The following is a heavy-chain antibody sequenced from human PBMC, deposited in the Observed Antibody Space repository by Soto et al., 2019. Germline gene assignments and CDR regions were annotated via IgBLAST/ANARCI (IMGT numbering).Heavy chain of an antibody. Sequence: SVKVSCKASGGTFSSYAISWVRQAPGQGLEWMGGIIPIFGTANYAQKFQGRVTITADESTNTAYMELSSLRSEDTAVYYCARGRAVAGPVSYYYGMDVWGQGTTVTVSS. CDR2: IIPIFGTA. J-gene: IGHJ6*02. D-gene: IGHD6-19*01. V-gene: IGHV1-69*13. CDR1: GGTFSSYA. CDR3: ARGRAVAGPVSYYYGMDV.